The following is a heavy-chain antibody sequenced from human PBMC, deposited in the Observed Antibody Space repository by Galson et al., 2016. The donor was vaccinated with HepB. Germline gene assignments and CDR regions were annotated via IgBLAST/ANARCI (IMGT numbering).Heavy chain of an antibody. CDR3: ARMPVAGLYYFDS. Sequence: SLRLSCAASRFTFNNYWMNWVRQVPGKGLVWVSRITSDGSDAAYADSVKGRFTISRDNVRNTMFLQMNSLRAEDTALYYCARMPVAGLYYFDSWGQGTMVTVSS. CDR2: ITSDGSDA. J-gene: IGHJ4*02. D-gene: IGHD6-19*01. CDR1: RFTFNNYW. V-gene: IGHV3-74*01.